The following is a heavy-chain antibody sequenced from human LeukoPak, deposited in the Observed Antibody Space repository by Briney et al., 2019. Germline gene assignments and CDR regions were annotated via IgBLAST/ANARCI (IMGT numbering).Heavy chain of an antibody. CDR3: ARDPWNSSGYYVRSGDYFDY. CDR2: IWYDGSNK. D-gene: IGHD3-22*01. Sequence: GRSLGLSCAASGFTFSSYGMHWVRQAPGKGLEWVAVIWYDGSNKYYADSVKGRFTISRDNSKNTLYLQMNSLRAEDTAVYYCARDPWNSSGYYVRSGDYFDYWGQGTLVTVSS. V-gene: IGHV3-33*01. J-gene: IGHJ4*02. CDR1: GFTFSSYG.